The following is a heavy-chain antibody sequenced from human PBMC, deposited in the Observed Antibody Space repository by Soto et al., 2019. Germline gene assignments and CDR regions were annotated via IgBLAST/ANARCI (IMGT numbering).Heavy chain of an antibody. CDR2: ISGSGGST. CDR3: AKDLRANVLITIFGVDLDAFDI. V-gene: IGHV3-23*01. J-gene: IGHJ3*02. Sequence: GGSLRLSCAASGFTFSSYAMSWVRQAPGKGLEWVSAISGSGGSTYYADSVKGRFTISRDNSKNTLYLQMNSLRAEDTAVYYCAKDLRANVLITIFGVDLDAFDIWGQGNPGHRLL. CDR1: GFTFSSYA. D-gene: IGHD3-3*01.